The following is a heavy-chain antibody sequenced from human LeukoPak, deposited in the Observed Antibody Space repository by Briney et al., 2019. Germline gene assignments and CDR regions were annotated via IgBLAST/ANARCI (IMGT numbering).Heavy chain of an antibody. Sequence: SETLSLTCTVSGGSISSYYWSWIRHPPGKGLEWIGYIYYSGSTNYNPSLKSRVTISVDTSKNQFSLKLSSVTAADTAVYYCARSPTYKAAGTFDYWGQGTLVTVSS. D-gene: IGHD6-13*01. CDR3: ARSPTYKAAGTFDY. CDR2: IYYSGST. J-gene: IGHJ4*02. CDR1: GGSISSYY. V-gene: IGHV4-59*08.